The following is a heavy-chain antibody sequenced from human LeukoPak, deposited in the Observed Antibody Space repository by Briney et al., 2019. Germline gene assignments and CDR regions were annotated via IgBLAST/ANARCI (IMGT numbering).Heavy chain of an antibody. Sequence: SETLSLTCAVYGVSFSGYYWSWVRQPPGKGLEWIGEINHSGSTNYNPSLKSRVTISVDTSKNQFSLKLSSVTAADTAVYYCARGRIAVRSRPFDYWGQGTLVTVSS. CDR3: ARGRIAVRSRPFDY. J-gene: IGHJ4*02. CDR2: INHSGST. D-gene: IGHD6-19*01. CDR1: GVSFSGYY. V-gene: IGHV4-34*01.